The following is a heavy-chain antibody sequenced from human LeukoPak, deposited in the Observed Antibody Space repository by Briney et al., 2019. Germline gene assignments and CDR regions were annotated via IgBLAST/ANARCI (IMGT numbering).Heavy chain of an antibody. J-gene: IGHJ4*02. CDR2: ISSSSSYI. CDR1: GFTFSSYS. CDR3: ARDAYASGSHDY. Sequence: GGSLRLSCAASGFTFSSYSMNWVRQAPGKGLEWVSSISSSSSYIYYADSVKGRFTISRDNAKSSLYLQVSSLRVEDTAVYYCARDAYASGSHDYWGQGTLVTVSS. D-gene: IGHD3-10*01. V-gene: IGHV3-21*01.